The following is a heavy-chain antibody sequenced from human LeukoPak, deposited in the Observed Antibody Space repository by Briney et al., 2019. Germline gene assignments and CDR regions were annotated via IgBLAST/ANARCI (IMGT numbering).Heavy chain of an antibody. V-gene: IGHV3-66*01. CDR1: GFTVGNNY. CDR2: IFSHGET. Sequence: PGGSLRLSCAASGFTVGNNYMNWVRQAPGKGLEWVSLIFSHGETSYADSVKGRFTISRDNSKNTQYLQMNGLRVEDTAVYYCARDPPAVSINTYAWGQGTLVTVSS. D-gene: IGHD2-8*01. CDR3: ARDPPAVSINTYA. J-gene: IGHJ4*02.